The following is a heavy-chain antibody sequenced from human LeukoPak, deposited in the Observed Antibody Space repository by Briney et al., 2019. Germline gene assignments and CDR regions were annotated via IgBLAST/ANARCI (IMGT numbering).Heavy chain of an antibody. CDR2: ISAYNGNT. CDR3: AREPYCGGACSIRYFQH. V-gene: IGHV1-18*01. J-gene: IGHJ1*01. D-gene: IGHD2-21*02. Sequence: PRASVKVSCKASGYTFTSYGISWVRQAPGQGLEWMGWISAYNGNTNYAQKLQGRVTMTTDTSTSSAYMELRSLRSDDTAVYYCAREPYCGGACSIRYFQHWGQGTLVTVSA. CDR1: GYTFTSYG.